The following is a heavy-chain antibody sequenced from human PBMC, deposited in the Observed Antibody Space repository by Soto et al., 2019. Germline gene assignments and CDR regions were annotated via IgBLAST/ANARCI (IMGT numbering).Heavy chain of an antibody. D-gene: IGHD2-8*02. CDR3: ARGYCTDTICDPWFDP. Sequence: XESLKISWKCSGYAFSSYGIALVRQMPGKGLEWMGIIYPGDSDTRYSPSFQGQVTISVDKSITTAYLQWSSLKASDTAMYYCARGYCTDTICDPWFDPWGQGTLVTVSS. CDR1: GYAFSSYG. J-gene: IGHJ5*02. V-gene: IGHV5-51*01. CDR2: IYPGDSDT.